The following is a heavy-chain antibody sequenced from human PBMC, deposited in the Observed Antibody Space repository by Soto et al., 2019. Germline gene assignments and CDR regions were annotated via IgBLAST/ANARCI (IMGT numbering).Heavy chain of an antibody. V-gene: IGHV4-31*03. CDR1: GGSISSGGYY. CDR2: IYYSGST. D-gene: IGHD6-19*01. Sequence: QVQLQESGPGLVKPSQTLSLTCTVSGGSISSGGYYWSWIRQHPGKGLEWIGYIYYSGSTHYNPSLKSRVTISVDTSKSQFSLKLSSVTAADTAVYYCARDFTDSSGPTLGMGVWGQGTTVTVSS. CDR3: ARDFTDSSGPTLGMGV. J-gene: IGHJ6*02.